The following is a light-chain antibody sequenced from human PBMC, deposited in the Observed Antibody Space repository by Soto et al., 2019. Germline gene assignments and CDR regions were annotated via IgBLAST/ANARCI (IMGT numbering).Light chain of an antibody. Sequence: EIVLTQSPATLSLSPGERATLSCSASQSVSSRYLAWYQQKPGQAPSVLIYDASNRATGIPARFSGSGSGTDFTLTISSLQSEDFAFYFCLHYHKWPPTFGQGTKVDIK. V-gene: IGKV3D-7*01. J-gene: IGKJ1*01. CDR1: QSVSSRY. CDR2: DAS. CDR3: LHYHKWPPT.